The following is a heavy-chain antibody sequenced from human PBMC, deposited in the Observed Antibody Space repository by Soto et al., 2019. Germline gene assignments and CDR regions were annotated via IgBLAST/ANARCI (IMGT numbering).Heavy chain of an antibody. CDR2: IYYTGST. J-gene: IGHJ4*02. Sequence: PSETLSLTCTVSGGSVNSNNFYWSWIRQPPGRGLEWIGYIYYTGSTNYNPSLKSRVTISIDTSRNQFSLKLSSVTAADTAVHYCAREFSNSPEAFDSWGQGSLVT. D-gene: IGHD6-6*01. CDR1: GGSVNSNNFY. CDR3: AREFSNSPEAFDS. V-gene: IGHV4-61*01.